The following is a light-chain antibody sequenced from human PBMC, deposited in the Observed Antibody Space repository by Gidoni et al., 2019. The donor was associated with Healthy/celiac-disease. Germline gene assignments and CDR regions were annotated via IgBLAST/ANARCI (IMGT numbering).Light chain of an antibody. Sequence: DFVMTQSPLSLLVTPGEPASISCRSSQSLLHSNGYNYLDWYLQKPGQSPQLLIYLGSNRASGVPDRFSGSGSGTDFTLKISRVEAEDVGVYYCMQALQTPYTFXXXTKLEIK. CDR3: MQALQTPYT. V-gene: IGKV2-28*01. CDR1: QSLLHSNGYNY. J-gene: IGKJ2*01. CDR2: LGS.